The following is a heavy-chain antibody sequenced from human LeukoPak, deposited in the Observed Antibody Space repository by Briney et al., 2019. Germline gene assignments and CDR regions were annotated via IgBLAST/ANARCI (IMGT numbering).Heavy chain of an antibody. Sequence: GGSLRLSCTASGFIFSNDPMNWVRQAPGQGLEWLSNIRDTGTDMYYAESVKGRFTIFRDNAKNSLFLQMNSLRVEDTAVYYCARGMTIAANWFDPWGQGTLVTVSS. CDR1: GFIFSNDP. CDR3: ARGMTIAANWFDP. CDR2: IRDTGTDM. D-gene: IGHD2-15*01. V-gene: IGHV3-21*05. J-gene: IGHJ5*02.